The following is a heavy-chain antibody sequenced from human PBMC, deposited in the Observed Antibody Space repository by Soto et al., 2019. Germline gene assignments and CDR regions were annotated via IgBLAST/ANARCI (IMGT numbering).Heavy chain of an antibody. CDR2: INSDGSRT. V-gene: IGHV3-74*01. CDR1: GFTFSSYW. Sequence: EVQLVESGGGLVQPGGSLRLSCAASGFTFSSYWMHWVRQAPGKGLVWVSRINSDGSRTSYADSVKGRFTISRDNAKNTMYLQMSSLRAEDTAVYYCARDFGGATTLSWGQGTLVTVSS. CDR3: ARDFGGATTLS. J-gene: IGHJ4*02. D-gene: IGHD1-26*01.